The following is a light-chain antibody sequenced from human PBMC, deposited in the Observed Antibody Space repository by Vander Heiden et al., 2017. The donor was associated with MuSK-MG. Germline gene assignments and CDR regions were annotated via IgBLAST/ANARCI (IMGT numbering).Light chain of an antibody. CDR2: LVS. CDR1: SSDVTDYKY. J-gene: IGLJ3*02. Sequence: QSALTQPASVSGSPGQSITISCTGTSSDVTDYKYVSWYQHHPGKAPKLMSYLVSNRPSGISNRFSGSKSGNTASLTTSGLQAEDEADYYCSSYPTTSTLEGMFGGGTKLTVL. V-gene: IGLV2-14*01. CDR3: SSYPTTSTLEGM.